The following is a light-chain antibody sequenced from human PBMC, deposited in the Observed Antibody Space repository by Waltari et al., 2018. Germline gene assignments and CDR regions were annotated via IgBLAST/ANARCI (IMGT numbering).Light chain of an antibody. J-gene: IGKJ4*01. V-gene: IGKV3-15*01. CDR1: QSVNSD. Sequence: EIVMTQSPATLSLSPGERATLSCRTSQSVNSDLAWYQQKPGQAPSLLIYGASTRAPGVPLRFSGSGSGAEFTLTISSLQSEDLASYHCQQYNKWPPTFGGGTKVEIK. CDR2: GAS. CDR3: QQYNKWPPT.